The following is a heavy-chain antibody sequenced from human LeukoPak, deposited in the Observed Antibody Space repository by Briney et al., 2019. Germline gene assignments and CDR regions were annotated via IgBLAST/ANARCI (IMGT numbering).Heavy chain of an antibody. V-gene: IGHV3-64*01. D-gene: IGHD3-3*01. CDR3: AATITGGNYYYMDV. CDR1: GFTFSRSA. Sequence: PGGSLRLSCAASGFTFSRSAMHWVRQAPGKGLESVSGITSGGGGTYYANSVKGRFIISRANSKNTLYLQMGSLGAEDMAVYYCAATITGGNYYYMDVWGKGTTVTVSS. J-gene: IGHJ6*03. CDR2: ITSGGGGT.